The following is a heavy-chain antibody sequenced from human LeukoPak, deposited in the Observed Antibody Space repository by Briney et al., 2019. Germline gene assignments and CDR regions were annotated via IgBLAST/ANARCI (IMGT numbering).Heavy chain of an antibody. CDR1: GFTFSSYS. Sequence: RTGGSLRLSCAASGFTFSSYSMNWVRQAPGKGLEWVANIKQDGSEKYYVDSVKGRFTISRDNAKNSLYLQMNSLRAEDTAVYYCARGGYSYGYFVRDWGQGTLVTVSS. CDR3: ARGGYSYGYFVRD. D-gene: IGHD5-18*01. CDR2: IKQDGSEK. V-gene: IGHV3-7*01. J-gene: IGHJ4*02.